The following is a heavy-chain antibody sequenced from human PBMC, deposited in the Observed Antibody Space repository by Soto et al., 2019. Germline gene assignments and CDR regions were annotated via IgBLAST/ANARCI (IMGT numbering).Heavy chain of an antibody. CDR1: GYTFTSYG. V-gene: IGHV1-18*01. CDR3: ARRYCSGGSCWVGYYYYGMDV. J-gene: IGHJ6*02. CDR2: ISAYNGNT. Sequence: ASVKVSCKASGYTFTSYGISWVRQAPGQGLEXXGWISAYNGNTNYAQKLQGRVTMTTDTSTSTAYMELRSLRSDDTAVYYCARRYCSGGSCWVGYYYYGMDVWGQGTTVTVSS. D-gene: IGHD2-15*01.